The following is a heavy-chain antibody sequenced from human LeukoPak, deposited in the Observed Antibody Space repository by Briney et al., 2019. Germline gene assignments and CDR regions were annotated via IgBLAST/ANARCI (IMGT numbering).Heavy chain of an antibody. J-gene: IGHJ4*02. CDR1: GGTFSSCA. CDR2: IIPILGIA. Sequence: SVKVSCKASGGTFSSCAISWVRQAPGQGLEWMGRIIPILGIANYAQKFQGRVTITADKSTSTAYMELSSLRSEDTAVYYCASTLGYCSSTSCYEGFDYWGQGTLVTVSS. D-gene: IGHD2-2*01. V-gene: IGHV1-69*04. CDR3: ASTLGYCSSTSCYEGFDY.